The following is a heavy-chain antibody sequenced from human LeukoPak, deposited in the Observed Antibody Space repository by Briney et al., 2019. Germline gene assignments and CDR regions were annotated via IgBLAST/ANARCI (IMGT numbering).Heavy chain of an antibody. V-gene: IGHV1-8*01. Sequence: ASVKVSCKASGYSFVTSDINWVRQAAGQGLEWMGWMNPLSGNTGYAQRFQGRVTMTRNTSTGTAYMELSSLRSEDTAVYYCVRSLAVDGTRAYWGQGTPVIVSS. D-gene: IGHD6-19*01. CDR1: GYSFVTSD. CDR2: MNPLSGNT. J-gene: IGHJ4*02. CDR3: VRSLAVDGTRAY.